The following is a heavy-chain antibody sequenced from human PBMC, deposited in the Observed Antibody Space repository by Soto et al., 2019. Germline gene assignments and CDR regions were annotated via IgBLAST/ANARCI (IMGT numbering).Heavy chain of an antibody. CDR3: ARVTRAARLFDY. J-gene: IGHJ4*02. Sequence: SETLSLTCTVSGGSISSSSYYWGWIRQPPGKGLEWIGSIYYSGSTYYNPSLKSRVTISVDTSKNQFSLKLSSVTAADTAVYYCARVTRAARLFDYWGQGTLVTVSS. CDR2: IYYSGST. D-gene: IGHD6-6*01. V-gene: IGHV4-39*07. CDR1: GGSISSSSYY.